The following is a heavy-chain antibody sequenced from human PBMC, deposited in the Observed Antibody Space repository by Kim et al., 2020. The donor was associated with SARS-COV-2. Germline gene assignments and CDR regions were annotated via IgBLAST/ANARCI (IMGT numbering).Heavy chain of an antibody. CDR2: INAGNGNT. CDR1: GYTFTSYA. V-gene: IGHV1-3*01. D-gene: IGHD2-2*02. CDR3: ARAWGCSSTSCYRGDHWFDP. J-gene: IGHJ5*02. Sequence: ASVKVSCKASGYTFTSYAMHWVRQAPGQRLEWMGWINAGNGNTKYSQKFQGRVTITRDTSASTAYMELSSLRSEDTAVYYCARAWGCSSTSCYRGDHWFDPWGQGTLVTVSS.